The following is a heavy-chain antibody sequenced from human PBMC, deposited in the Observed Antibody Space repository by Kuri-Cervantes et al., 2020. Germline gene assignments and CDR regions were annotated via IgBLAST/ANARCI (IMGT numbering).Heavy chain of an antibody. CDR3: ARAPLSIFDY. J-gene: IGHJ4*02. Sequence: SETLSLTCTVSGGSISSYYWSWIRQPPGKGLEWIGYIYYSGSTNYNPSLKSRVTIPVDTSKNQFSLKLSSVTAADTAVYYCARAPLSIFDYWGQGTLVTVSS. CDR2: IYYSGST. CDR1: GGSISSYY. V-gene: IGHV4-59*01. D-gene: IGHD2-15*01.